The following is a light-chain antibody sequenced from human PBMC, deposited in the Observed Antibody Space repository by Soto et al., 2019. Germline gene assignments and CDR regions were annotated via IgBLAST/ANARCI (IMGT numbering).Light chain of an antibody. Sequence: DIPMTQSPSAVSASVGDRVTITCRASQGINNYLAWFQQKPGKATKRLIYAASTLQTGVPSRVSGSGSGTEVTLTISSLQPEDFATYYCLQHNTSPLTFGGGTKVDIK. CDR2: AAS. CDR1: QGINNY. J-gene: IGKJ4*01. V-gene: IGKV1-17*03. CDR3: LQHNTSPLT.